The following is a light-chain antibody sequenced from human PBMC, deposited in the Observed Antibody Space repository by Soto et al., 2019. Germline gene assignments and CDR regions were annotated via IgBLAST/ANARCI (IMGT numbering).Light chain of an antibody. V-gene: IGKV3-15*01. Sequence: EIVMTQSPATLSVSPGERATLSCRASQSVSSNLAWYQQKPGQTPKLLIYVASTRATGIPARFSGSGSGTEFTLTISSLQSEDFAVYYCQQYNVWPLTFGQGTKVEIK. J-gene: IGKJ1*01. CDR3: QQYNVWPLT. CDR2: VAS. CDR1: QSVSSN.